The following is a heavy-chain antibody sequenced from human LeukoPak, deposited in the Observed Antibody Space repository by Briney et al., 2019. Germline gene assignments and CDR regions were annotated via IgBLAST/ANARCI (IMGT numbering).Heavy chain of an antibody. CDR2: ICTSGST. Sequence: SETLSLTCTVSGGSISSGSYYWSWIRQPAGKGLEWIGRICTSGSTNYNPSLKSRVTISVDTSKNQFSLKLSSVTAADTAVYYCARDLTTSRTTGTKTWGQGTLVTVSS. V-gene: IGHV4-61*02. D-gene: IGHD1-1*01. CDR3: ARDLTTSRTTGTKT. CDR1: GGSISSGSYY. J-gene: IGHJ5*02.